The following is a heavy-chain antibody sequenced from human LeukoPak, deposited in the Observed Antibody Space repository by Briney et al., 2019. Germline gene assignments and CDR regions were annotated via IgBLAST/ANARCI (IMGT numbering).Heavy chain of an antibody. V-gene: IGHV1-69*13. Sequence: SVKVSCKASGGTFSSYAISWVRQAPGQGLEWMGGIIPIFGTANYAQKFQGRVTITADESTSTAYMELSSLKSEDTAVYYCARHLYYDILTGYYYFDYWGQGTLVTVSS. J-gene: IGHJ4*02. CDR3: ARHLYYDILTGYYYFDY. D-gene: IGHD3-9*01. CDR1: GGTFSSYA. CDR2: IIPIFGTA.